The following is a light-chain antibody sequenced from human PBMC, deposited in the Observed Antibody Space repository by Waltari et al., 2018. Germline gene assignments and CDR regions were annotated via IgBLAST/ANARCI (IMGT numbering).Light chain of an antibody. CDR3: QQRRTWPSIP. J-gene: IGKJ5*01. CDR2: DAS. CDR1: QSVCGN. V-gene: IGKV3-11*01. Sequence: EIVLTQSPATLSLSPGQRGTLSCRASQSVCGNLAWYQQKPGQAPRLLIYDASNRATGIPARFSGGGSGTYFSLTISSLEPEDFAVYYCQQRRTWPSIPFGQGKRLDI.